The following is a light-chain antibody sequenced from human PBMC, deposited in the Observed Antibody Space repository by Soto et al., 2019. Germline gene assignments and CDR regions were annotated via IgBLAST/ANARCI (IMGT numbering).Light chain of an antibody. CDR1: QTINNHY. CDR2: GAY. J-gene: IGKJ1*01. Sequence: EDVLTQSPGTLSLSPGERATLSCRASQTINNHYLAWSQQKPGQAPRLLIYGAYNKATGITDRFSGSGSGTDFTLTINRLEPEDFAVYYCQQDDTSKTFDQGTKVDIK. V-gene: IGKV3-20*01. CDR3: QQDDTSKT.